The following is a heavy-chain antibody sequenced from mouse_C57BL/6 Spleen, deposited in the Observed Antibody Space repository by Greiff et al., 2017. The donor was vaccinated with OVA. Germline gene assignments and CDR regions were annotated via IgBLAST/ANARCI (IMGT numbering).Heavy chain of an antibody. V-gene: IGHV6-3*01. CDR3: TAQTAQATRVAFAY. CDR2: IRLKSDNYAT. CDR1: GFTFRNYW. J-gene: IGHJ3*01. Sequence: DVQLQESGGGLVQPGGSMKLSCVASGFTFRNYWMTWVRQSPEKGLEWVAQIRLKSDNYATHYAESVKGRFTISRDDSKSSVYLQMNNVRAEDTGMYYCTAQTAQATRVAFAYWGQGTLVTVSA. D-gene: IGHD3-2*02.